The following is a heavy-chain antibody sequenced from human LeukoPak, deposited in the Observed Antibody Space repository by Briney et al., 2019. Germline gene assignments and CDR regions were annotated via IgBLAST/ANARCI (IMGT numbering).Heavy chain of an antibody. Sequence: GGSLRLSCAASGFTVSSNYMSWVRQAPGKGLEWVSVIYSGGSTYYADSVKGRFTISRDNSKNTLYLQMNSLRAEDTAVYYCARAPYGPDMGVDYWGQGTLVTVSS. D-gene: IGHD3-10*01. J-gene: IGHJ4*02. V-gene: IGHV3-66*01. CDR1: GFTVSSNY. CDR2: IYSGGST. CDR3: ARAPYGPDMGVDY.